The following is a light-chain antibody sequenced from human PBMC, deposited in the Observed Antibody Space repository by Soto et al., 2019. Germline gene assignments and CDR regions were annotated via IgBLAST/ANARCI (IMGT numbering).Light chain of an antibody. V-gene: IGKV3-11*01. Sequence: EIVLTQSPATLSLSPGERATLSCRASQSVSSYLAWYQQKPGQAPRLLIYDASSRATGIPARLSGSGSGTDFTLTISSLETEDFAVYYCQQRNTWLGFTFGPGTKVDIK. J-gene: IGKJ3*01. CDR1: QSVSSY. CDR2: DAS. CDR3: QQRNTWLGFT.